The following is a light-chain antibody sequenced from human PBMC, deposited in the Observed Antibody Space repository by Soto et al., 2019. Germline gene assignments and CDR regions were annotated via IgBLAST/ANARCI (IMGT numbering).Light chain of an antibody. CDR2: GTS. CDR3: HQFGDSPQT. CDR1: QSLSVSY. Sequence: EIVLTQSPGTLSLSPGDRATLSCRASQSLSVSYIAWYQQRPGQAPRLLIYGTSTRATGIPDRFSGSGSGTDFTLAISRLEPEDFAVYYCHQFGDSPQTSGQGTEVDIK. V-gene: IGKV3-20*01. J-gene: IGKJ1*01.